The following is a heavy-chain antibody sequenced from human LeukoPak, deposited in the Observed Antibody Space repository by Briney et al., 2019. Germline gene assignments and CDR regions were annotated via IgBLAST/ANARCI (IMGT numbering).Heavy chain of an antibody. V-gene: IGHV3-21*04. Sequence: GGSLRLSCAASGFTFISYTMNWVRQAPGKGLEWVSSISGSGDSTYYADSVKGRFTISRDNAKKSLYLQINSLRAEDTAVYYCSRDPRVLDYWGQGTLVTVSS. CDR1: GFTFISYT. CDR2: ISGSGDST. CDR3: SRDPRVLDY. J-gene: IGHJ4*02.